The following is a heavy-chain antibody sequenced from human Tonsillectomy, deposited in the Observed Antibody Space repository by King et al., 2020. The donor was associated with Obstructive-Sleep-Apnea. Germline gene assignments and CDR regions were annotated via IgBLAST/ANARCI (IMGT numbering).Heavy chain of an antibody. CDR2: ISYDGSNR. Sequence: VQLVESGGGVVQPGRSLRLSCAASGFTFSSYAMHWVRQAPGKGLEWVAVISYDGSNRYYAYSVKGRFTIYRDNSKNTLYLQMNSLRVEDTVVYHCARGIVDTAMGYYFAYWVQGTLVTVSS. J-gene: IGHJ4*02. D-gene: IGHD5-18*01. V-gene: IGHV3-30*04. CDR3: ARGIVDTAMGYYFAY. CDR1: GFTFSSYA.